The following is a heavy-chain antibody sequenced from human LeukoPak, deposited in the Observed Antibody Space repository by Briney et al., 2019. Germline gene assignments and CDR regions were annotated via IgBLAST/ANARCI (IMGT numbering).Heavy chain of an antibody. CDR1: GGSLSGYF. CDR2: IHHTGAT. CDR3: ARDRGDILTLFDY. D-gene: IGHD3-9*01. Sequence: SETLSLTCAVSGGSLSGYFWSWIRQPPGKGLVWIGEIHHTGATNYKPSLKSRVSISLDMSKNQLSLEMRSVTAEDTAVYYCARDRGDILTLFDYWGQGTLVTVSS. V-gene: IGHV4-34*01. J-gene: IGHJ4*02.